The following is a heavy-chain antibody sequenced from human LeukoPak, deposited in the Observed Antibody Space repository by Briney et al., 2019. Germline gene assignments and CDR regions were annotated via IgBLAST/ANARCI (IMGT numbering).Heavy chain of an antibody. J-gene: IGHJ4*02. CDR2: IYYSGST. V-gene: IGHV4-59*01. CDR1: GGSISSYY. CDR3: AGAYCSGGSCYGDVGY. D-gene: IGHD2-15*01. Sequence: SETLSLTCTVSGGSISSYYWSWIRQPPGKGLEWIGYIYYSGSTNYNPSLTSRVTISVDTSKNQFSLKLSSVTAADTAVYYCAGAYCSGGSCYGDVGYWGQGTLVTVSS.